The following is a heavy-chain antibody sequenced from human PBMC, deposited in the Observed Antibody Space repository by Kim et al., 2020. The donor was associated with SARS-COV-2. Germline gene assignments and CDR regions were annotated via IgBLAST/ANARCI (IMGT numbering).Heavy chain of an antibody. CDR2: ISSSSSYT. D-gene: IGHD3-16*02. CDR3: ARVGYDYVWGSYRDYYY. CDR1: GFTFSDYY. Sequence: GGSLRLSCAASGFTFSDYYMSWIRQAPGKGLEWVSYISSSSSYTNYADSVKGRFTISSENAKNSLYPQMNSLRAEDTAVYYCARVGYDYVWGSYRDYYY. V-gene: IGHV3-11*05. J-gene: IGHJ6*01.